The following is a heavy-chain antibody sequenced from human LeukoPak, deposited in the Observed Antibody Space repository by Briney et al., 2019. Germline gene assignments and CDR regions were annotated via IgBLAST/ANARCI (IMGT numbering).Heavy chain of an antibody. CDR1: GFTFRDYA. Sequence: GGSLRPSCAASGFTFRDYAMSWVRQAPGKGLEWVSVIGGSGGSTYYADSVKGRFTISRDDSKNTLYLQMNSLRAEDTAVYHCAKEGCTGTNCYINCWGQGTLVTVSS. V-gene: IGHV3-23*01. CDR3: AKEGCTGTNCYINC. D-gene: IGHD2-2*02. CDR2: IGGSGGST. J-gene: IGHJ4*02.